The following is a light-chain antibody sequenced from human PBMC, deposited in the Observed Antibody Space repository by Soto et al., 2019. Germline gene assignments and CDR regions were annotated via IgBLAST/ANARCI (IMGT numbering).Light chain of an antibody. CDR1: QSPVYSDGDTY. CDR2: KVS. Sequence: DIVMTQTPPSLSVTLGQPASISCRSSQSPVYSDGDTYLSWLQQRPGQPLRILIYKVSNRFSGVPEISSGSGAVTDVTLTISRVEGEEVGVYYCMQASKSGSFGEGARLEIK. J-gene: IGKJ5*01. V-gene: IGKV2-24*01. CDR3: MQASKSGS.